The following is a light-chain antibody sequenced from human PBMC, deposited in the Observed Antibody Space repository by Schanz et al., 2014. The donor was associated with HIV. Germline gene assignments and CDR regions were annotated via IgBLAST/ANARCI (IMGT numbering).Light chain of an antibody. CDR1: ESVSSSH. CDR2: ATS. Sequence: EIVLTQSPGTLSLSPGERATLSCRTSESVSSSHLAWYQHRVAQAPRLLIYATSSRATGVPDRFSGSGSGTDFTLTISRLEPEDFAVYYCQHTNTFGQGTKLEIK. CDR3: QHTNT. J-gene: IGKJ2*01. V-gene: IGKV3-20*01.